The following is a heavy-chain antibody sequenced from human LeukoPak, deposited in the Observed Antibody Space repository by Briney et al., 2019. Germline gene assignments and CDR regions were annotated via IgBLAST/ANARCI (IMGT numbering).Heavy chain of an antibody. CDR3: ARGRAAGLFDY. D-gene: IGHD6-19*01. CDR1: GFTFSTYA. V-gene: IGHV3-23*01. Sequence: GGSLRLSCAASGFTFSTYAMSWVRQAPGKGLEWVSVFSGSGGSTYYADSVKGRFTISRDNSKNTLYLQMNSLRAEDTAVYYCARGRAAGLFDYWGQGTLVTVSS. J-gene: IGHJ4*02. CDR2: FSGSGGST.